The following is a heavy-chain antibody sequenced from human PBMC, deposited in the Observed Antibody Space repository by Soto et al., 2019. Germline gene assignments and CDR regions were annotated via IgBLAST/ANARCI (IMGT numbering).Heavy chain of an antibody. Sequence: QVQLVQSGAEVKKPGASVKVSCKASGYTFTSYDINWVRQATGQGREWMGWMNPNSGNTGYAQKFQGRVTMTRNTSKRTAYMELSSLRSEDTAVYYCASITRSYYYYGMDVWGQGTTVTVSS. CDR1: GYTFTSYD. D-gene: IGHD1-20*01. J-gene: IGHJ6*02. CDR2: MNPNSGNT. V-gene: IGHV1-8*01. CDR3: ASITRSYYYYGMDV.